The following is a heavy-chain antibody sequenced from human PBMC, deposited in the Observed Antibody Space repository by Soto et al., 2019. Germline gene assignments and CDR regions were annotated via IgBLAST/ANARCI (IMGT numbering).Heavy chain of an antibody. V-gene: IGHV2-70*01. CDR3: ARIQAAGTRYFDY. Sequence: SCPTLVNPPQTLTLTWTFSGFSLSTSGMCVSWIRQPPGKALEWLSLIDWDDDKYYSTSLKTRLTISKDTSKNQVVLTMTNMDPVDTATYYCARIQAAGTRYFDYWGQGTLVTVS. CDR1: GFSLSTSGMC. D-gene: IGHD6-13*01. CDR2: IDWDDDK. J-gene: IGHJ4*02.